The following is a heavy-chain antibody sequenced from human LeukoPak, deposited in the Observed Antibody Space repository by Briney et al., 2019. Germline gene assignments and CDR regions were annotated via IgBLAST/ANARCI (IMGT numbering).Heavy chain of an antibody. V-gene: IGHV1-69*06. J-gene: IGHJ3*02. D-gene: IGHD5-12*01. CDR2: IIPIFGTA. Sequence: SVKVSCKASGGTFSSYAISWVRQAPGQGLEWMGGIIPIFGTANYAHKFQGRVTITADKSTSTAYMELSSLRSEDTAVYYCATYSGYDLYAFDIWGQGTMVTVSS. CDR3: ATYSGYDLYAFDI. CDR1: GGTFSSYA.